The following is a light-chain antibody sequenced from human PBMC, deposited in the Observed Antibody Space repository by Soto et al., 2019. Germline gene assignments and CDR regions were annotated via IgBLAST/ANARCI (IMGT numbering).Light chain of an antibody. CDR2: SNK. CDR1: SSNIGSNT. J-gene: IGLJ1*01. V-gene: IGLV1-44*01. CDR3: AAWDDSLNGYV. Sequence: ALTHPPSASRAPAHRVTIPCYRRSSNIGSNTVSWYQQLRGTAPKLLIYSNKQRPSGVPDRFSGSKSGASASLAIGGLQSEDDADYYCAAWDDSLNGYVFGTGTKVTVL.